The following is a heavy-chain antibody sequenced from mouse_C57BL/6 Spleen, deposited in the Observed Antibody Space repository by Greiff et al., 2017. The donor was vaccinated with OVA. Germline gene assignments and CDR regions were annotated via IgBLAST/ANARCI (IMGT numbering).Heavy chain of an antibody. CDR1: GFTFSSYA. V-gene: IGHV5-4*01. Sequence: EVMLVESGGGLVKPGGSLKLSCAASGFTFSSYAMSWVRQTPEKRLEWVATISDGGSYTYYPDNVKGRFTISRDNAKNNLYLQLSHMKSEDTAMYYCARDKINYGSSGMDYWGKGTSVTVSS. CDR2: ISDGGSYT. CDR3: ARDKINYGSSGMDY. J-gene: IGHJ4*01. D-gene: IGHD1-1*01.